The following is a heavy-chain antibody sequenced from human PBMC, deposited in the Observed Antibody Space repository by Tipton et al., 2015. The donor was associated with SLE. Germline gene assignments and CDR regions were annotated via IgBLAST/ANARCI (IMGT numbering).Heavy chain of an antibody. J-gene: IGHJ4*02. CDR2: TYYTGTT. D-gene: IGHD6-19*01. V-gene: IGHV4-39*07. CDR1: GGSINSTSYY. Sequence: TLSLTCTVSGGSINSTSYYWGWIRQPPGKGLEWIGSTYYTGTTYYNPSLKSRVTISIDTSKNQFSLKLSSVTAADTAVYYCARQYSSGWQQWDYWGQGTLVTVSS. CDR3: ARQYSSGWQQWDY.